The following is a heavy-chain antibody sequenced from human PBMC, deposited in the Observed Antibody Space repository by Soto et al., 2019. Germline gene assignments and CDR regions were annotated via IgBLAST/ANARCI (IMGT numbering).Heavy chain of an antibody. D-gene: IGHD2-8*02. Sequence: SETLSLTCVVYGGSFSGYYWTWIRQPPGTGLEWIGEINHSGSTNYNPSLKSRVTISVDTSKNQFSLKLTSVTAADTAVYYCARDKITGLFDYWGQGTPVTVSS. J-gene: IGHJ4*02. CDR1: GGSFSGYY. CDR2: INHSGST. V-gene: IGHV4-34*01. CDR3: ARDKITGLFDY.